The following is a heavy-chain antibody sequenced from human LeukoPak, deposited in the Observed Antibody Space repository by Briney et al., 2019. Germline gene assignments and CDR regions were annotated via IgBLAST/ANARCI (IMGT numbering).Heavy chain of an antibody. Sequence: ASVKVSCKTSGYTFTNHYMHWVRQAPGQGLEWMGIINPHGGSTSYAQKFQGRITMTRDTSTSTVYMELSSLRSEDTAVYYCARVEGYDSSGSYFTYWGQGTLVTVSS. V-gene: IGHV1-46*01. D-gene: IGHD3-22*01. CDR3: ARVEGYDSSGSYFTY. CDR1: GYTFTNHY. CDR2: INPHGGST. J-gene: IGHJ4*02.